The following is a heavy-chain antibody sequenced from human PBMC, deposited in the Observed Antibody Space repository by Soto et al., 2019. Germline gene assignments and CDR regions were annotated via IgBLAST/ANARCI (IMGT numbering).Heavy chain of an antibody. CDR1: GNTFTSYY. J-gene: IGHJ6*02. Sequence: QVQLVQSGAEVKKPGASVKVSCKASGNTFTSYYMHWVRQAPRQGLEWMGIINPSSGSTSYAQKVQGRVTMTRDTSTSTVYMELSSLRSQDTAVYYCARDRAPGWAYYYGMDVWGQGTTVTVSS. D-gene: IGHD1-26*01. CDR3: ARDRAPGWAYYYGMDV. CDR2: INPSSGST. V-gene: IGHV1-46*03.